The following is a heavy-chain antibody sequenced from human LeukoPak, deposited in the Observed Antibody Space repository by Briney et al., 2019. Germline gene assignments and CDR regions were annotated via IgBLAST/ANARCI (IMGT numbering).Heavy chain of an antibody. CDR2: IYYSGST. V-gene: IGHV4-39*01. CDR3: ERPNTADDAFDI. D-gene: IGHD4-17*01. J-gene: IGHJ3*02. Sequence: SETLSLTCTVSGGSISSSSYYWGWIRQPPGKGLEWIGSIYYSGSTYYNPSLKSRVTISVDTSKNQFSLKLSSVTAADTAVYYCERPNTADDAFDIWGQGTMVTVSS. CDR1: GGSISSSSYY.